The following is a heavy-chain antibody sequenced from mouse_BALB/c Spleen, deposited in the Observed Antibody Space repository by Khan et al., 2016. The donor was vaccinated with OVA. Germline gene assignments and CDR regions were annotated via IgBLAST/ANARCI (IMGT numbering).Heavy chain of an antibody. CDR3: AHPSSDPRNFDV. J-gene: IGHJ1*01. CDR2: IAPANGNT. Sequence: VRLQQSGAELVKPGASVKLSCTASGFNIKDTYMHWVKQRPEQGLEWIGRIAPANGNTKYDPKFHGKATIKADTSSNTAYLQLSSLTSEDTVVYYCAHPSSDPRNFDVWGAGTTVTVSS. D-gene: IGHD6-1*01. V-gene: IGHV14-3*02. CDR1: GFNIKDTY.